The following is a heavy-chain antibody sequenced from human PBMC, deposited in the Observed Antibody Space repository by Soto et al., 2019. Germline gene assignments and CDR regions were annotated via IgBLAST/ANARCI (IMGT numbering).Heavy chain of an antibody. V-gene: IGHV3-7*04. CDR2: IKEDGGKT. Sequence: EVQLVESGGGLVQPGGSLRLSCVASGLTLSRYWMSWVRQAPGKGLEWVANIKEDGGKTYYVDSVKDRFTISRDNAKNSVYLQMNSLRVEDTAVYYCSRDYYGPGPDWGQGTLVIVSS. D-gene: IGHD3-22*01. CDR1: GLTLSRYW. CDR3: SRDYYGPGPD. J-gene: IGHJ4*02.